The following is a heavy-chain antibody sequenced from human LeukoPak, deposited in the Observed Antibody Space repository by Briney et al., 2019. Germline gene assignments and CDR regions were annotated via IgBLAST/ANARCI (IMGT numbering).Heavy chain of an antibody. Sequence: GASVKVSCKVSGYTLTELSMHWVRQAPGKGLEWMGGFDPEDGETIYAQKFQGRVTMTEDTSTDTAYMELSSLRSEDTAVYYCATDQTWRYSSGWPHFDYWGQGTLVTVSS. D-gene: IGHD6-19*01. CDR2: FDPEDGET. J-gene: IGHJ4*02. CDR3: ATDQTWRYSSGWPHFDY. V-gene: IGHV1-24*01. CDR1: GYTLTELS.